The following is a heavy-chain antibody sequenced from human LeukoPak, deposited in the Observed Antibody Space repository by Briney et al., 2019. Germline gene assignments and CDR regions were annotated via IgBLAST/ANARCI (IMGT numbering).Heavy chain of an antibody. J-gene: IGHJ3*02. CDR3: ARDPGEWELHVNDAFDI. Sequence: SVKVSCKASGGTFSSYAISWVRQAPGHGLEWMGRIIPIFGTANYAQKFQGRVTITTDESTSTAYMELSSLRSEDTAVYYCARDPGEWELHVNDAFDIWGQGTMVTVSS. CDR1: GGTFSSYA. V-gene: IGHV1-69*05. CDR2: IIPIFGTA. D-gene: IGHD1-26*01.